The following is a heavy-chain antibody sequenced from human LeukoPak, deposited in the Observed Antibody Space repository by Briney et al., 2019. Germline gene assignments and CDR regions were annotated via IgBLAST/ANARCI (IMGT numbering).Heavy chain of an antibody. D-gene: IGHD3-22*01. CDR3: ANSGYWVSPKFFQH. CDR2: IYHSGST. V-gene: IGHV4-38-2*02. J-gene: IGHJ1*01. CDR1: GYSISSGYY. Sequence: SETLSLTCTVSGYSISSGYYWGWIRQPPGKGLEWIGSIYHSGSTYYNPSLKSRVTISVDTSKNQSSLKLSSVTAADTAVYYCANSGYWVSPKFFQHWGQGTLVTVSS.